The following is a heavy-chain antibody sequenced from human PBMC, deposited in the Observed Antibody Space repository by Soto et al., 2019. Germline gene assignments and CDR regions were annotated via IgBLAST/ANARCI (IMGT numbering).Heavy chain of an antibody. V-gene: IGHV3-30-3*01. CDR3: ASSSPVVVVAA. D-gene: IGHD2-15*01. CDR2: ISYDGSNK. J-gene: IGHJ5*02. CDR1: GFTFSSYA. Sequence: GGSLRLSCAASGFTFSSYAMHWVRQAPGKGLEWVAVISYDGSNKYYADSVKGRFTISRDNSKNTLYLQMNSLRAEDTAVYYCASSSPVVVVAAWGQGTLVTVSS.